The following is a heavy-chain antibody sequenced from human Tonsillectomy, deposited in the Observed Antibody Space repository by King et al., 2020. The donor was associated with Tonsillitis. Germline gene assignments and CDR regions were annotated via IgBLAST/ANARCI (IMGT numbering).Heavy chain of an antibody. D-gene: IGHD3-22*01. Sequence: VQLQESGPGLVKPSQTLSLTCTVSGGSISRGDYYWSWIRQPPGKGLEWIGYIYYSGRIYYNPSLKSRVTISVDTSKNQFSLKLSSVTAADTAVYYCARDNYYDSSGYYFFAFDIWGQGTMVTVSS. CDR1: GGSISRGDYY. J-gene: IGHJ3*02. CDR2: IYYSGRI. V-gene: IGHV4-30-4*01. CDR3: ARDNYYDSSGYYFFAFDI.